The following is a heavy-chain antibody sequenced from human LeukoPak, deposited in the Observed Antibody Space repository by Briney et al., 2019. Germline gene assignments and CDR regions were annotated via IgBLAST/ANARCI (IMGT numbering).Heavy chain of an antibody. V-gene: IGHV3-21*01. D-gene: IGHD3-22*01. CDR3: ARKYYFDSSGYLESSDAFDI. Sequence: GGSLRLSCAASGFTFSSYSMNWVRQAPGKGLEWVSSISSSSSYIYYADSVKGRFTISRDNAKNSLYLQMSSLRAEDTAVYYCARKYYFDSSGYLESSDAFDIWGQGTMVTVSS. CDR1: GFTFSSYS. J-gene: IGHJ3*02. CDR2: ISSSSSYI.